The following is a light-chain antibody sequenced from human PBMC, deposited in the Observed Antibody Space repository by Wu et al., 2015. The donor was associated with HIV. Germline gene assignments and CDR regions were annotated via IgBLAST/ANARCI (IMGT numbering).Light chain of an antibody. Sequence: EIVMTQSPATLSVSPGERVTLSCRASQNINNKLAWYQQKPAQAPRLLIYDASTRATGIPGTFSGSGSETEFTLTINTVQSEDFALYYCHQYSTGPSSFGQGTKLEI. CDR2: DAS. CDR1: QNINNK. V-gene: IGKV3-15*01. CDR3: HQYSTGPSS. J-gene: IGKJ2*01.